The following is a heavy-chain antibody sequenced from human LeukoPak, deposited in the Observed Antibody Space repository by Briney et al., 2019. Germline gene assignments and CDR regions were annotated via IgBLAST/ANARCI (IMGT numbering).Heavy chain of an antibody. V-gene: IGHV1-46*01. Sequence: ALVKVSCKASGYTFTSHYMHWVRQAPGQGLEWMWRINPSGGSTTYAQRFQGRVTMTRDTSTSTVYMELSSLRSEDTAVYFCARDSYYDSSGSVDYWGQGTLVTVSS. CDR2: INPSGGST. J-gene: IGHJ4*02. CDR1: GYTFTSHY. D-gene: IGHD3-22*01. CDR3: ARDSYYDSSGSVDY.